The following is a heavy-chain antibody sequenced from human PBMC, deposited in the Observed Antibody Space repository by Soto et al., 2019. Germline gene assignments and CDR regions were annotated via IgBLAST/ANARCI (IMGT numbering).Heavy chain of an antibody. D-gene: IGHD3-3*01. V-gene: IGHV3-23*01. Sequence: VGSLRLSCAASGFTFSSYAMSWFRQAPVNGLEWVSSISGSGGSTYYADSVKGRFTISRDNSKNTLYLQMNSLRAEDTAVYYCAKDLIRFLEWSPPRPGGMDVWGQGTTVTVSS. CDR3: AKDLIRFLEWSPPRPGGMDV. J-gene: IGHJ6*02. CDR1: GFTFSSYA. CDR2: ISGSGGST.